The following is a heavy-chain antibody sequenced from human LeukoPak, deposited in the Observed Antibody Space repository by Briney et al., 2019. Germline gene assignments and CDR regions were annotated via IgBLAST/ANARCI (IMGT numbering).Heavy chain of an antibody. J-gene: IGHJ6*03. CDR1: GFTFSNYA. Sequence: GGSLRLSCAASGFTFSNYAMHWVRQAPGKGLEWVAVISYDGGNKYYADSVKGRFTISRDNSKNTLYLQLNSLRAEDTAVYYCAREPGWSSTSYYYHMDVWGKGTTVTVSS. CDR3: AREPGWSSTSYYYHMDV. CDR2: ISYDGGNK. D-gene: IGHD6-6*01. V-gene: IGHV3-30*04.